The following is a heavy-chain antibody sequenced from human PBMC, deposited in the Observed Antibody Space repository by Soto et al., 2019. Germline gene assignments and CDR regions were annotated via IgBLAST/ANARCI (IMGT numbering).Heavy chain of an antibody. CDR2: ITSDGSST. J-gene: IGHJ4*02. CDR1: GFTFNNYW. V-gene: IGHV3-74*01. Sequence: GGSLRLSCAASGFTFNNYWMHWVRQAPGKGLVWVSRITSDGSSTTYTDSVKGRFTISRDNAKNTLYLQMNSLRAEDTAVYFCTRESDWNYAYWGQGTLVTVSS. D-gene: IGHD1-7*01. CDR3: TRESDWNYAY.